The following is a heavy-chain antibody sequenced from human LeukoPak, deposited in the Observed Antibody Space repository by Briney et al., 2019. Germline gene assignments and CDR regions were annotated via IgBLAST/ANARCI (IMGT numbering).Heavy chain of an antibody. Sequence: PGGSLRLSCAASGFTFANDAMNWVRQAPGKGLEWVSTISASGGNTYYADSVKGRFTFSRDNSENTLYLQMNSLRAEDTAVYYCAKAAISGVVISCDYWGQGTLLTVSS. CDR2: ISASGGNT. D-gene: IGHD3-3*01. J-gene: IGHJ4*02. V-gene: IGHV3-23*01. CDR1: GFTFANDA. CDR3: AKAAISGVVISCDY.